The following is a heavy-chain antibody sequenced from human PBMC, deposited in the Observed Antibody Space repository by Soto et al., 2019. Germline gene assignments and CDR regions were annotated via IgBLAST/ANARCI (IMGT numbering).Heavy chain of an antibody. CDR3: TTRLYYYDSSGYYYPGDY. V-gene: IGHV3-15*01. Sequence: ESGGGLVKPGGSLRLSCAASGFTFSNAWMSWVRQAPGKGLEWVGRIKSKTDGGTTDYAAPVKGRFTISRDDSKNTWYLQMNSLKTEDTAVYYCTTRLYYYDSSGYYYPGDYWGQGTLVTVSS. D-gene: IGHD3-22*01. CDR1: GFTFSNAW. J-gene: IGHJ4*02. CDR2: IKSKTDGGTT.